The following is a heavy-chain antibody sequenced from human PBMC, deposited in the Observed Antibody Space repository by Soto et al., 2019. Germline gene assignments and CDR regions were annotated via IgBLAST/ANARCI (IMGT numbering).Heavy chain of an antibody. J-gene: IGHJ5*02. D-gene: IGHD3-10*01. Sequence: PGGSLRLSCAASGFTFSSYGMHWVRQAPGKGLEWVAVISYDGSNKYYADSVKGRFTISRDNSKNTLYLQMNSLRAEDTAVYYCAKDLRTYYYGSGSYYYPSWFDPWGQGTLVTVSS. CDR3: AKDLRTYYYGSGSYYYPSWFDP. V-gene: IGHV3-30*18. CDR2: ISYDGSNK. CDR1: GFTFSSYG.